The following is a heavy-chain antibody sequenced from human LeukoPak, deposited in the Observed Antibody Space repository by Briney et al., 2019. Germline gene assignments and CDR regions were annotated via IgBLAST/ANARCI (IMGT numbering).Heavy chain of an antibody. D-gene: IGHD1-14*01. CDR2: IIPIFGTA. J-gene: IGHJ5*02. Sequence: GASVNVSCKASGGTFSSYAISWVRQAPGQGLEWMGGIIPIFGTANYAQKFQGRVTITADESTSTAYMELSSLRSEDTAVYYCARDLSRTYDPWGQGTLVTVSS. CDR3: ARDLSRTYDP. CDR1: GGTFSSYA. V-gene: IGHV1-69*01.